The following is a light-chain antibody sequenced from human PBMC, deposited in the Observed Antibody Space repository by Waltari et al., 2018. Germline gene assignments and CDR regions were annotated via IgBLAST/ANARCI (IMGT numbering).Light chain of an antibody. CDR3: LQRSNWPRT. CDR1: QSVSSS. CDR2: GAS. J-gene: IGKJ1*01. Sequence: EIVMTPSPAPLPLSPGERATLSCRASQSVSSSLAWYQQKPGQAPRLLIYGASSRATGIPDRFSGSGSGTDFTLTISSLEPEDVGVYYCLQRSNWPRTFGQGTKVEIK. V-gene: IGKV3D-15*01.